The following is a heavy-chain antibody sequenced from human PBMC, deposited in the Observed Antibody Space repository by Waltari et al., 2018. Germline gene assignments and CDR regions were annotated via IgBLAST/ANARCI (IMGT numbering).Heavy chain of an antibody. J-gene: IGHJ4*02. CDR3: ARPDERCSSTSCYYY. D-gene: IGHD2-2*01. V-gene: IGHV4-38-2*02. CDR2: IYHSGST. Sequence: QVQLQESGPGLVKPSETLSLTCTVSGYSISSGYYWGWIRQPPGKGLEWIGSIYHSGSTYYNPSLKSRVTISVDTSKNQFSLKLSSVTAADTAVYYCARPDERCSSTSCYYYWGQGTLVTVSS. CDR1: GYSISSGYY.